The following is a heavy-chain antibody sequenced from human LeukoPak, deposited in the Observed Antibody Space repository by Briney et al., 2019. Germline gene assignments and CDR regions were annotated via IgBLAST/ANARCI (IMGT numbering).Heavy chain of an antibody. D-gene: IGHD3-3*01. CDR1: GFIFEDYG. CDR3: ARWGSGYNLFDY. Sequence: GGSLRLPCAPSGFIFEDYGMHWVRQAPGKGLEWVSGINWNGGSTGYADSVKGRFTNSRDNAKNSLYLQMNSLRAEDTALYYCARWGSGYNLFDYWGQGILVTVSS. J-gene: IGHJ4*02. V-gene: IGHV3-20*04. CDR2: INWNGGST.